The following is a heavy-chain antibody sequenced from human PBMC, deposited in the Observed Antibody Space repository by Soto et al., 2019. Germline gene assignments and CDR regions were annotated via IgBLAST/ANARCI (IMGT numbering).Heavy chain of an antibody. CDR1: GGSFSGYY. Sequence: QVQVQQWGAGLLKPSETLSLTCAVYGGSFSGYYWSWIRQPPGKGLEWIGEINHSGSTNYNPSLKSRVTISVDTSKNQFSLKLSSVTAADTAVYYCARAAVAGTRVDYWGQGTLVTVSS. D-gene: IGHD6-19*01. J-gene: IGHJ4*02. CDR3: ARAAVAGTRVDY. CDR2: INHSGST. V-gene: IGHV4-34*01.